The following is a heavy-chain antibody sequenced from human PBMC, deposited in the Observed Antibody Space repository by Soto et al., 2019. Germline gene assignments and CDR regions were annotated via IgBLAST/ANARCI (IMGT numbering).Heavy chain of an antibody. Sequence: QVQLVQSGAEVKKPGASVKVSCKASGYTFTSYGISWVRQAPGQGLEWMGWITAYNGNTNYAQKLQGRVTMTTDTSKSTTYMELESPRSDDTAVYYCAVGVYYDNSGYYYWGQGTLVTVSS. V-gene: IGHV1-18*01. CDR1: GYTFTSYG. CDR2: ITAYNGNT. D-gene: IGHD3-22*01. J-gene: IGHJ4*02. CDR3: AVGVYYDNSGYYY.